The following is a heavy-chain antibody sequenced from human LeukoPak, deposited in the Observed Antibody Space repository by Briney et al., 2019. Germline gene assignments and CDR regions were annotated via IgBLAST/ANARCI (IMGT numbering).Heavy chain of an antibody. CDR3: ARVKVLRFLEWLEDYFDY. D-gene: IGHD3-3*01. CDR2: INWNGGST. J-gene: IGHJ4*02. CDR1: GFTFDDYG. Sequence: RTGGSLRLSCAASGFTFDDYGMSWVRQAPGKGLEWVSGINWNGGSTGYADSVKGRFTISRDNAKNSLYLQMNSLRAEDTALYYCARVKVLRFLEWLEDYFDYWGQGTLVTVSS. V-gene: IGHV3-20*04.